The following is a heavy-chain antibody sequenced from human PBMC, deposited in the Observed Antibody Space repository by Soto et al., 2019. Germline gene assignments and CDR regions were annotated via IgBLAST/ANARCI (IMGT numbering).Heavy chain of an antibody. CDR1: GFTFSSYA. D-gene: IGHD3-10*01. CDR3: ASESGSY. J-gene: IGHJ4*02. Sequence: LRLSCAASGFTFSSYAMHWVRQAPGKGLEWVAVISYDGSNKYYADSVKGRFTISRDNSKNTLYLQMNSLRAEDTAVYYCASESGSYWGQGTLVTVSS. CDR2: ISYDGSNK. V-gene: IGHV3-30-3*01.